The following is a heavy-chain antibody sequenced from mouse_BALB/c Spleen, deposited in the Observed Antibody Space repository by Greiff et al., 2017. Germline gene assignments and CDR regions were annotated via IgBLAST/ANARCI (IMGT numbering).Heavy chain of an antibody. V-gene: IGHV5-17*02. CDR1: GFTFSSFG. CDR2: ISSGSSTI. J-gene: IGHJ2*01. D-gene: IGHD1-1*01. CDR3: ARSGIYYGSSDY. Sequence: DVQLVESGGGLVQPGGSRKLSCAASGFTFSSFGMHWVRQAPEKGLEWVAYISSGSSTIYYADTVKGRFTISRDNPKNTLFLQMTSLRSEDTAMYYCARSGIYYGSSDYWGQGTTLTVSS.